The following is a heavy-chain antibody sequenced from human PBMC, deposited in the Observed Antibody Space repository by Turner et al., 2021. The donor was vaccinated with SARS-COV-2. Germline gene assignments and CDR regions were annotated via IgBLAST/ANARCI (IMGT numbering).Heavy chain of an antibody. J-gene: IGHJ2*01. D-gene: IGHD2-21*02. CDR1: GGLFGS. CDR3: ARPTSCGGDCYYFDL. CDR2: IIPLPGIA. Sequence: QVQLVQSGAEVRKPGSSVKVSCWASGGLFGSFNWVRQAPGQGLEWRGGIIPLPGIANYAQKFQGRVRVAADTSTSTVDMELSSLRSEATAVYYCARPTSCGGDCYYFDLWGRGTLVTVSS. V-gene: IGHV1-69*04.